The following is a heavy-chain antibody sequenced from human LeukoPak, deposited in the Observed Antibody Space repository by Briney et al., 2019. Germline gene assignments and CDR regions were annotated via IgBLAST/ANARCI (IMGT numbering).Heavy chain of an antibody. CDR3: ARDGYSGNDGL. V-gene: IGHV4-4*07. CDR2: IYSSGST. J-gene: IGHJ4*02. D-gene: IGHD5-12*01. CDR1: GDSISNYY. Sequence: SETLSLTCTVSGDSISNYYWNWIRQPAGQVLEWIGRIYSSGSTNYNPSLKTRLTISVDTSKNQFSLNLSSVTAADTAVYYCARDGYSGNDGLWGQGTLVTVSS.